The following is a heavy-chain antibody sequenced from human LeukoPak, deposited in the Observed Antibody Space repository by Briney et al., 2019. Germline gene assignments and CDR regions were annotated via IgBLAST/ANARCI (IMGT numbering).Heavy chain of an antibody. Sequence: SETLSLTCSVSGGSISSFYWSWIRQPPGKGLEWIGYIYYSGSTNYNPSLKSRVTISVDTSKNQFSLKLSSVTAADTAVYYCAREPYSSSSGNHDWGQGTLVTVSS. J-gene: IGHJ4*02. CDR2: IYYSGST. CDR3: AREPYSSSSGNHD. CDR1: GGSISSFY. D-gene: IGHD6-6*01. V-gene: IGHV4-59*01.